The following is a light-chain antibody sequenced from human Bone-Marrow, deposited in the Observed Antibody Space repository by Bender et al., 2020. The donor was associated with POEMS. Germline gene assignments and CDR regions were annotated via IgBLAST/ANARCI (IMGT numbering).Light chain of an antibody. CDR3: SSYATGTTVV. J-gene: IGLJ3*02. Sequence: QSALTQPASVSGSPGQSITISCSGTSSDVGSYNLVSWYQQRPGKAPKLMIYEVSERPSAVSDRFSGSKSGYTASLTISGLQADDEANYHCSSYATGTTVVFGGATKLTVL. V-gene: IGLV2-14*02. CDR2: EVS. CDR1: SSDVGSYNL.